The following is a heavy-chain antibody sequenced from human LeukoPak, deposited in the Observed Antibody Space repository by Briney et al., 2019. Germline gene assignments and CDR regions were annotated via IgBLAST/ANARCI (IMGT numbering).Heavy chain of an antibody. CDR1: GGSISSGGYY. V-gene: IGHV4-31*03. Sequence: SETLSLTCTVSGGSISSGGYYWIWIRQHPGKGLEWIGYIYYSGSTYYNPSLKSRVTISVDTSKNQFSLKLSSVTAADTAVYYCARDLRRDAFDIWGQGTMVTVSS. CDR2: IYYSGST. J-gene: IGHJ3*02. CDR3: ARDLRRDAFDI.